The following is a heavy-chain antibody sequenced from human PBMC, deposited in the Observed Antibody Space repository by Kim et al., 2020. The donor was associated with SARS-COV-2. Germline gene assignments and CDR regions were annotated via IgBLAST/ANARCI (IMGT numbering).Heavy chain of an antibody. V-gene: IGHV3-23*01. CDR1: GFTFTSRA. Sequence: GGSLRLSCVASGFTFTSRAMSWVRQSPVKGLEWVASINNGGNPLYANSVKGRFTISRDITKDTLYLQMNSLRADDTALYYCAKDHPSNGWPAFDFWGQGTLVSVSA. CDR2: INNGGNP. CDR3: AKDHPSNGWPAFDF. D-gene: IGHD6-19*01. J-gene: IGHJ4*02.